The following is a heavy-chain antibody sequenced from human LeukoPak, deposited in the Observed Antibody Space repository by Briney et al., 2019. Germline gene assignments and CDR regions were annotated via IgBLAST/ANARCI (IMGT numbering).Heavy chain of an antibody. J-gene: IGHJ4*02. D-gene: IGHD4-11*01. Sequence: PSETLSLTCAVSGGSITSGRYYWGWIPQPPGKGLEWIGSVYYSGSTSYNPSLKSQVTISIDTSNNQFSRRLSSVTAADTAVYYCATNTSNTAFDYWGQGTLVTVSS. CDR1: GGSITSGRYY. CDR3: ATNTSNTAFDY. CDR2: VYYSGST. V-gene: IGHV4-39*01.